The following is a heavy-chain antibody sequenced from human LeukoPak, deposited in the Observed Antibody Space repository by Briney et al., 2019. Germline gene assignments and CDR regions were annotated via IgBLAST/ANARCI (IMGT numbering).Heavy chain of an antibody. V-gene: IGHV3-30-3*01. CDR2: ISYDGSNK. J-gene: IGHJ4*02. CDR1: GFTFSSYA. CDR3: ASPGSGSYYFDY. D-gene: IGHD3-10*01. Sequence: PGRSLRLSCAASGFTFSSYAMHWVRQAPGKGLEWVAVISYDGSNKYYADSVKGRFTISRDNSKNTLYLQMNSLRAEDTAVYYCASPGSGSYYFDYWGQGTLVTVSS.